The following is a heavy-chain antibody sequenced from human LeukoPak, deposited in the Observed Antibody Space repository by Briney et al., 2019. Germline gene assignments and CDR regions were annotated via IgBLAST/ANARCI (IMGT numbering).Heavy chain of an antibody. CDR1: GGSISSSSYY. CDR2: IYYSGST. V-gene: IGHV4-39*07. J-gene: IGHJ5*02. CDR3: ARGRGYSGYDYDNWFDP. Sequence: SETLSLTCTVSGGSISSSSYYWGWIRQPPGKGLEWIGSIYYSGSTYYNPSLKSRVTISVDTSKNQFSLKLSSVIAADTAVYYCARGRGYSGYDYDNWFDPWGQGTLVTVSS. D-gene: IGHD5-12*01.